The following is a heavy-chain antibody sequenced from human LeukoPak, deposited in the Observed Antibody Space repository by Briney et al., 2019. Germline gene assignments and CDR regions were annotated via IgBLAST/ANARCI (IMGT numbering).Heavy chain of an antibody. CDR3: AKGEVGGTVDYGDSYYYYYGMDV. V-gene: IGHV3-23*01. D-gene: IGHD4-17*01. CDR1: GFTFSSYA. J-gene: IGHJ6*02. Sequence: GGFLRLSCAASGFTFSSYAMSWVRQAPGKGLEWVSAISGSGGSTYYADSVKGRFTISRDNSKNTLYLQMNSLRAEDTAVYYCAKGEVGGTVDYGDSYYYYYGMDVWGQGTTVTVSS. CDR2: ISGSGGST.